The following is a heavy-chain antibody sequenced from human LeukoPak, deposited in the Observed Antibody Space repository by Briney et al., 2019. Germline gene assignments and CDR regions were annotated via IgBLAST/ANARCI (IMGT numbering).Heavy chain of an antibody. Sequence: GGSLRLSCAASGFTFSSYAMHWVRQAPGKGLEWVAVISYDGSNKYYADSVKGRFTISRDNSKNTLYLQMNSLRAEDTAVYYCAREKLPETSYYYYYGMDVWGQGTTVTVPS. J-gene: IGHJ6*02. D-gene: IGHD1-1*01. CDR2: ISYDGSNK. CDR3: AREKLPETSYYYYYGMDV. CDR1: GFTFSSYA. V-gene: IGHV3-30-3*01.